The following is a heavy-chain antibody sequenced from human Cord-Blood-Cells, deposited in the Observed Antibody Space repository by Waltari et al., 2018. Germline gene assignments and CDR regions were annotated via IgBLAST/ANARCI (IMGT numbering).Heavy chain of an antibody. J-gene: IGHJ4*02. CDR3: ARGAVYSGYDVDGYNPDY. V-gene: IGHV1-2*02. D-gene: IGHD5-12*01. CDR1: GSTFTGYY. Sequence: QVQLVQSGAEVKKPGASVKVSCKASGSTFTGYYMHWVRPAPGQGLEWMGWINPNSGGTNYAQKFQGRVTMTRDTSISTAYMELSRLRSDDTAVYYCARGAVYSGYDVDGYNPDYWGQGTLVTVSS. CDR2: INPNSGGT.